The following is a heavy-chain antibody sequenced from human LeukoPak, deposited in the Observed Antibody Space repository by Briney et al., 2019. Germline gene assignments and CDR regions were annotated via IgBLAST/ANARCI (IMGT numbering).Heavy chain of an antibody. V-gene: IGHV1-69*04. Sequence: SVKVSCKASGGTFSSYTISWVRQAPGQGLEWMGRIIPILGIANYAQKFQGRVTITADKSTSTAYMELSSLRSEDTAVYYCATDRIAVAGTFPFDYWGQGTLVTVSS. J-gene: IGHJ4*02. D-gene: IGHD6-19*01. CDR3: ATDRIAVAGTFPFDY. CDR2: IIPILGIA. CDR1: GGTFSSYT.